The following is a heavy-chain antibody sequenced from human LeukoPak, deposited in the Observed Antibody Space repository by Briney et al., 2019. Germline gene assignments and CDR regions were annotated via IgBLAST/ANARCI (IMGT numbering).Heavy chain of an antibody. Sequence: DIHSGGSTYYADSVKGRFTISRDNSKNTLYLQMNSLRAEDTSVYYCARGGLVPAAYYYYYGMDACGQGTKVT. CDR3: ARGGLVPAAYYYYYGMDA. D-gene: IGHD2-2*01. V-gene: IGHV3-66*02. CDR2: IHSGGST. J-gene: IGHJ6*02.